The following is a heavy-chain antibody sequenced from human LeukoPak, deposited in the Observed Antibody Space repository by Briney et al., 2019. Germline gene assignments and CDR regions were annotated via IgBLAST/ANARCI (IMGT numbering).Heavy chain of an antibody. CDR1: GYSFSSYW. CDR3: ARPDCSGSGCKLLPF. CDR2: IDPSDSYI. Sequence: GESLKISFQGSGYSFSSYWINWVRQMPGRGRVWVGRIDPSDSYINYSPSFQGHVTISADKSIATAYLQWSSLTASDTAIYYCARPDCSGSGCKLLPFWGQGTLVTVSS. D-gene: IGHD3-22*01. V-gene: IGHV5-10-1*01. J-gene: IGHJ4*02.